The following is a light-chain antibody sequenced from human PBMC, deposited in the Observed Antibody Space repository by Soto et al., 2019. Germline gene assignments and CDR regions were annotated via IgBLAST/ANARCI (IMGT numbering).Light chain of an antibody. CDR2: EVT. CDR1: SSDVGGYNY. V-gene: IGLV2-14*01. J-gene: IGLJ1*01. Sequence: QSVLTRPASVSGSPGQSITISCTGTSSDVGGYNYVSWYQQYPGKVPRLIIYEVTYRPSGVSNRFSGSKSGNTASLTISGLRAEDQADYYCSSFSASDTLEVFGSGTKVTVL. CDR3: SSFSASDTLEV.